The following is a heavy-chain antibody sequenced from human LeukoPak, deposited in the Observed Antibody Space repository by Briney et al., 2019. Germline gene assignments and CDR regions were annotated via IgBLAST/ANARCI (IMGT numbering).Heavy chain of an antibody. D-gene: IGHD3-10*01. CDR3: ARKYYYGSGSAFDY. CDR1: GYTFTSYG. Sequence: ASVKVSCKPSGYTFTSYGISWVRQAPGQGLEWMGWISAYNGNTDYAQKLQGRVTMTTDTSTSTAYMELRSLRSDDTAVYYCARKYYYGSGSAFDYWGQGTLVTVSS. CDR2: ISAYNGNT. V-gene: IGHV1-18*01. J-gene: IGHJ4*02.